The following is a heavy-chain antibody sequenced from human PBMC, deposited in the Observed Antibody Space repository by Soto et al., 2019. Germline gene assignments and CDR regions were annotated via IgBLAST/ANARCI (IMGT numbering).Heavy chain of an antibody. V-gene: IGHV3-30*04. D-gene: IGHD4-17*01. J-gene: IGHJ4*02. CDR2: IIYDGSNE. CDR1: GFNFISYA. CDR3: TKDPRDYGDYAYFDY. Sequence: QVQLVESGGGVVQPGRSLKPSVAPLGFNFISYAMHWVGQAPGKGLEWVAIIIYDGSNEHYVDSVRGRFTISRDNSKNTVYLQMNSLRVEDTAVYYCTKDPRDYGDYAYFDYWGQGTLVTVSS.